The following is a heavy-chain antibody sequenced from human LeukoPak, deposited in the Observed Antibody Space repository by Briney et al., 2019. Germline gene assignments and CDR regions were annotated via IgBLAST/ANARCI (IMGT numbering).Heavy chain of an antibody. CDR1: GGSISSSSYY. Sequence: SETLSLTCTVSGGSISSSSYYWGWIRQPPGKGLAWIGSIYYSGSTHYNPSLKSRVTISVDTSKNQFSLKLSSVTAADTAVYYCARDRGLVIGSYYYYYMDVWGKGTTVTVSS. J-gene: IGHJ6*03. CDR3: ARDRGLVIGSYYYYYMDV. V-gene: IGHV4-39*07. D-gene: IGHD3-9*01. CDR2: IYYSGST.